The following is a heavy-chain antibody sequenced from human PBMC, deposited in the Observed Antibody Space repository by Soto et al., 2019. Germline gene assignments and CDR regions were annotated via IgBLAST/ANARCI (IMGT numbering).Heavy chain of an antibody. CDR3: ARDKVTPLDAFDI. Sequence: GGSLRLSCAASGFIFGDFYMTWIRQAPGKGLEWISEISGSTNYRNYADSVKGRFTISRENAKNTLYLQMNSLRAEDTAVYYCARDKVTPLDAFDIWGKGTMVTVSS. CDR2: ISGSTNYR. V-gene: IGHV3-11*06. J-gene: IGHJ3*02. CDR1: GFIFGDFY. D-gene: IGHD3-10*01.